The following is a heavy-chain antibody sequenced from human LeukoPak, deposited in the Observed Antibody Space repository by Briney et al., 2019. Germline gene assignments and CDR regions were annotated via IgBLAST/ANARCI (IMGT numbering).Heavy chain of an antibody. J-gene: IGHJ4*02. V-gene: IGHV3-23*01. CDR2: ISGSGGST. Sequence: GGSLRLSCAASGFTFSSYAMSWVRQAPGKGLEWVSAISGSGGSTYYADSVKGRFTISRDNSKNTLYLQMNSLRAEDTAVYYCAKDASPGGTVTTDLDYWGQGTLVTVSS. CDR1: GFTFSSYA. CDR3: AKDASPGGTVTTDLDY. D-gene: IGHD4-17*01.